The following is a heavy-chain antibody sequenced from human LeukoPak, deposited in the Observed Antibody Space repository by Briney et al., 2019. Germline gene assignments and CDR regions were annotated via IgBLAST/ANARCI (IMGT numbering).Heavy chain of an antibody. D-gene: IGHD2-15*01. V-gene: IGHV1-58*01. CDR1: GFTFTSSA. CDR2: IVVGSGNT. J-gene: IGHJ4*02. CDR3: ASDQLLVAATLDY. Sequence: SVKVSCKASGFTFTSSAVQWVRQARGQRLEWIGWIVVGSGNTNYAQKFQERVTITRDMSTSTAYMELSSLRAEVTAVYYCASDQLLVAATLDYWGQGTLVTVSS.